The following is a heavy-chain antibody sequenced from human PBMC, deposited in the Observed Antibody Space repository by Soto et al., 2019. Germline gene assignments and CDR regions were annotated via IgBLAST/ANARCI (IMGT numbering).Heavy chain of an antibody. CDR2: ISFDGSNK. J-gene: IGHJ5*01. CDR1: GFMFSSYG. D-gene: IGHD6-13*01. Sequence: ESGGGVVQPGRSLRLSCAASGFMFSSYGIHWVRQAPGKGLEWVAMISFDGSNKFYADSVKGRLTISRDNSKNTLFLQMNSLRDEDTAVYYCAKAPFSGSYTWFDSWGQGTLVTVSS. V-gene: IGHV3-30*18. CDR3: AKAPFSGSYTWFDS.